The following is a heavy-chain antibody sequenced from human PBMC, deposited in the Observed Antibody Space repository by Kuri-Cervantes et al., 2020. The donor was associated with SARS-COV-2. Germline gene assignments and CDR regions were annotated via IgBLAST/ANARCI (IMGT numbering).Heavy chain of an antibody. CDR2: ISACNGNT. Sequence: ASVQVSCQASGYTFTSYGISWVRQAPGQGREWMGWISACNGNTNYAQKLQGRVTMTTDTSTSTAYMVLRSLRSDEAAVYYCARAVMTICGSFDPWGQGTLVTVSS. J-gene: IGHJ5*02. V-gene: IGHV1-18*01. CDR1: GYTFTSYG. CDR3: ARAVMTICGSFDP. D-gene: IGHD3-3*01.